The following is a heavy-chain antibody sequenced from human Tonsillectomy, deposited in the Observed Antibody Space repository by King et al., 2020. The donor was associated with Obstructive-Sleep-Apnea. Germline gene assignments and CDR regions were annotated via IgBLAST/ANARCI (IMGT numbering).Heavy chain of an antibody. CDR1: GFTVSSNY. Sequence: VQLVESGGGLVQPGGSLRLSCAASGFTVSSNYMGWVRQAPGKGLEWVSVIYSGGSTYYADSVKGRFTISRHNSKNTLYLQMNSLRAEDTAVYYCARVRTPIWDDILTGSWYFDLWGRGTLVTVSS. J-gene: IGHJ2*01. CDR3: ARVRTPIWDDILTGSWYFDL. CDR2: IYSGGST. D-gene: IGHD3-9*01. V-gene: IGHV3-53*04.